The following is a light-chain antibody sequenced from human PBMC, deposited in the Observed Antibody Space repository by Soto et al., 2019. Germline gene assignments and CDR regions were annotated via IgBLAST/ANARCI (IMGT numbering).Light chain of an antibody. CDR1: QSVLYSSNNKNY. CDR3: QQYYSTPRT. J-gene: IGKJ5*01. CDR2: WAS. Sequence: DIVMTQSPDSLAVSLGERATINCKSSQSVLYSSNNKNYLAWYQQKPGQPPKLLIYWASTRESGVPDRFSGSGSGTDFTLTISSLKAEDVEVYYCQQYYSTPRTFGQGTRLEIK. V-gene: IGKV4-1*01.